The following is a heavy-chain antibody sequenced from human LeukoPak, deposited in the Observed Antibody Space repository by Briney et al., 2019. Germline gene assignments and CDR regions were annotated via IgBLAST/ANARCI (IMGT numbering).Heavy chain of an antibody. V-gene: IGHV1-18*04. CDR3: ARDGDGYNSDDAFDI. CDR2: ISAYNGNT. CDR1: GYTFTDYY. J-gene: IGHJ3*02. Sequence: GASVKVSCKASGYTFTDYYIHWVRQAPGQGLEWMGWISAYNGNTNYAQKLQGRVTMTTDTSTSTAYMELRSLRSDDTAVYYCARDGDGYNSDDAFDIWGQGTMVTVSS. D-gene: IGHD5-24*01.